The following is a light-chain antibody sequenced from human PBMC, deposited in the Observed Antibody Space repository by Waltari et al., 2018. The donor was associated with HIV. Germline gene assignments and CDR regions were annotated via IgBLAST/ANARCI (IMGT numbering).Light chain of an antibody. V-gene: IGLV1-51*02. J-gene: IGLJ1*01. CDR2: EDN. CDR3: GTCDTSLSAGV. CDR1: SSNIGTHY. Sequence: QSVLTQPPSVSAAPGQKVTISCSGSSSNIGTHYVSWYQHLPGTAPKLLNNEDNRRPSRIPERCSGSTSGTSATMVITGLLTGDEADYYCGTCDTSLSAGVFGTGTKVTVL.